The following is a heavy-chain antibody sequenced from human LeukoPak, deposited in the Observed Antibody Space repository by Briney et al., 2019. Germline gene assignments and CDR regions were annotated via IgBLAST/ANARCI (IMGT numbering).Heavy chain of an antibody. CDR1: GFTFSDYY. CDR2: ISSSGTTI. J-gene: IGHJ2*01. Sequence: GGSLRLSCAASGFTFSDYYMSWIRQAPGKGMEWVSYISSSGTTISYADSVKGRFTISRDNAKNSLYLQMNSLRAEDTAVYYCARAKLGIGNCYFDLWGRGTLVTVSS. V-gene: IGHV3-11*01. D-gene: IGHD7-27*01. CDR3: ARAKLGIGNCYFDL.